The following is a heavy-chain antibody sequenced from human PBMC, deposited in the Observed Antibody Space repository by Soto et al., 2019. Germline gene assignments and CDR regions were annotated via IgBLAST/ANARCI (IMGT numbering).Heavy chain of an antibody. D-gene: IGHD3-10*01. J-gene: IGHJ4*02. CDR1: GFTFSFYA. CDR3: AKDRSGDPGDY. V-gene: IGHV3-23*01. Sequence: SGGSLRLSCAASGFTFSFYAMSWVRQAPGKGLEWVSTIGGGGSSTYYADSVKGRFTISRDNSKNTLFLQMHSLRAEDTAIYYCAKDRSGDPGDYWGQGTLVTVSS. CDR2: IGGGGSST.